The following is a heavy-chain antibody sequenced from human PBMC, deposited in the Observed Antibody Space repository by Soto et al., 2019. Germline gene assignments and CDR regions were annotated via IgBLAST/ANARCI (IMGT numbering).Heavy chain of an antibody. V-gene: IGHV1-8*01. J-gene: IGHJ4*02. CDR2: MNPNSGNT. CDR1: GSTFTSYD. Sequence: QVQLVQSGAEVKKPGASVKVSCKASGSTFTSYDFNWVRQVTGQGLEWMGWMNPNSGNTGYAQKFQGRVTMTRRTSISTAYMELSSLRSDDTAVYFCARGPPNWGFDYWGQGTLVTVSS. D-gene: IGHD7-27*01. CDR3: ARGPPNWGFDY.